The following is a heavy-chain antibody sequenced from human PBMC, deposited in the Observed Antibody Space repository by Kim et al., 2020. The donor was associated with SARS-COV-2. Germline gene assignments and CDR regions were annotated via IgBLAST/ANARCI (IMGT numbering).Heavy chain of an antibody. J-gene: IGHJ4*02. CDR3: ARILDGYNLDY. D-gene: IGHD5-12*01. V-gene: IGHV2-70*01. Sequence: YYSTSLKTRLTISKDTSKNQVVLTMTNMDPVDTATYYCARILDGYNLDYWGQGTLVTVSS.